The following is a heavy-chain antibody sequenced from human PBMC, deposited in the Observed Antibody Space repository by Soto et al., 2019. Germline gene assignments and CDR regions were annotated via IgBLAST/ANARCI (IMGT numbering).Heavy chain of an antibody. J-gene: IGHJ4*02. V-gene: IGHV4-31*03. Sequence: QVQLQESGPGLVKPSQTLSLTCTVSGGSISSGGYYWSWIRQHPGKGLEWIGYIYYSGSTYYNPSLKGRVTISVDTSKNQFSLKLSSVTAADTAVYYCARAVAVAGENESFDYWGQGTLVTVSS. CDR1: GGSISSGGYY. CDR3: ARAVAVAGENESFDY. CDR2: IYYSGST. D-gene: IGHD6-19*01.